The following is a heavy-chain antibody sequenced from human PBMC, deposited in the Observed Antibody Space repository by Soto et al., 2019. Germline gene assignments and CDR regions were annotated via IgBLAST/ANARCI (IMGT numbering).Heavy chain of an antibody. CDR3: ARAQPVCSSLSCYHMGGDY. CDR1: GYTFSDFA. V-gene: IGHV1-3*01. CDR2: INAGNWNT. D-gene: IGHD2-2*01. J-gene: IGHJ4*02. Sequence: ASVKVSCKASGYTFSDFAMHWVRQAPGQRLEWMGWINAGNWNTKYSQKFQGRVTITRDTSASTAYLELRSLRSDDTAVYYCARAQPVCSSLSCYHMGGDYWGQGTLVTVSS.